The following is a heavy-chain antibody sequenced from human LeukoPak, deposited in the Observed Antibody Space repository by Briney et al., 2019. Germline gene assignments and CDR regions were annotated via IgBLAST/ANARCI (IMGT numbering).Heavy chain of an antibody. J-gene: IGHJ4*02. CDR2: IYYSGST. D-gene: IGHD5-18*01. V-gene: IGHV4-39*01. CDR3: ARRRDTAMVTDPYYFDY. CDR1: GGSISSSSYY. Sequence: SETLSLTCTVSGGSISSSSYYWGWIRQPPGKGQEWIGSIYYSGSTYYNPSLKSRVTISVDTSKNQFSLKLSSVTAADTAVYYCARRRDTAMVTDPYYFDYWGQGTLVTVSS.